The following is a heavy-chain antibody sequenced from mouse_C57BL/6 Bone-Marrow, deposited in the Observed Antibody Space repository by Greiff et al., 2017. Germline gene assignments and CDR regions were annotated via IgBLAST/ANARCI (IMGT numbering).Heavy chain of an antibody. CDR2: IYPGSGST. J-gene: IGHJ1*03. V-gene: IGHV1-55*01. D-gene: IGHD2-4*01. Sequence: VQLPQPGAELVKPGASVKMSCKASGYTFTSYWITWVKQRPGQGLEWIGDIYPGSGSTNYNEKFKSKATLTVDTSSSTAYMQLSSLTSEDSAVYYCARHDYDRDWYFDVWGTGTTVTVSS. CDR3: ARHDYDRDWYFDV. CDR1: GYTFTSYW.